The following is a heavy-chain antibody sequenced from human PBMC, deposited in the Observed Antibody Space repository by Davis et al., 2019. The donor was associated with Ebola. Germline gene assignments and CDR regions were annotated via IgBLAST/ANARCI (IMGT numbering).Heavy chain of an antibody. CDR2: INSDASIT. V-gene: IGHV3-74*01. J-gene: IGHJ4*02. CDR1: GFTFSNYW. Sequence: GESLKISCAASGFTFSNYWMHWVRQAPGKGLVWVSRINSDASITRYADSVKGRFTISRDNAKNTLYLQMNSLRAEDTAVYYCAKGRTMSNWGQGTLVTVSS. CDR3: AKGRTMSN. D-gene: IGHD3-10*02.